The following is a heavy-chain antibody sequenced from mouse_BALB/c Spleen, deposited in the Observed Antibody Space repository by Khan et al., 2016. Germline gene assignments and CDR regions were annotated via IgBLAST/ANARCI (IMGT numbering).Heavy chain of an antibody. J-gene: IGHJ3*01. V-gene: IGHV1-80*01. Sequence: QVQLQQSGAELVRPGSSVKISCKASGYAFSSYWMNWVKQRPGQGLEWIGQIYPGDGDTNYNGKYKGKAKLTADKSSSKAYMQLSSTTSEESAVYFCARGGDYYLAYWGQGTLVAVSA. D-gene: IGHD1-1*01. CDR2: IYPGDGDT. CDR1: GYAFSSYW. CDR3: ARGGDYYLAY.